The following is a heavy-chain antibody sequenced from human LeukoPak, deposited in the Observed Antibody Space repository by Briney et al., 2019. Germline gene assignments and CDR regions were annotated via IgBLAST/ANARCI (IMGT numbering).Heavy chain of an antibody. CDR3: AREDGYNTFDY. J-gene: IGHJ4*02. CDR1: GGTFSSYA. D-gene: IGHD5-24*01. Sequence: RASVKVSCKASGGTFSSYAISWVRQAPGQGLEWMGGIIPIFGTANYAQKFQGRVTTTADKSTSTAYMELSSLRSEDTAVYYCAREDGYNTFDYWGQGTLVTVSS. V-gene: IGHV1-69*06. CDR2: IIPIFGTA.